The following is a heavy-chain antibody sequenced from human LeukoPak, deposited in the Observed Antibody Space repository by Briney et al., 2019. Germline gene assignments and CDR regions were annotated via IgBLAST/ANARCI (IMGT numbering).Heavy chain of an antibody. J-gene: IGHJ6*03. Sequence: SETLSLTCTVSGGSISAYYWSWIRQPPGKGLEWIGYYSGSSNYNPSLKSRVTISVDTSKNQFSLKLSSVTAADTAVYYCARVVRYSYGYEGGYYYYMDVWGKGTTVTISS. D-gene: IGHD5-18*01. CDR1: GGSISAYY. CDR3: ARVVRYSYGYEGGYYYYMDV. V-gene: IGHV4-59*08. CDR2: YSGSS.